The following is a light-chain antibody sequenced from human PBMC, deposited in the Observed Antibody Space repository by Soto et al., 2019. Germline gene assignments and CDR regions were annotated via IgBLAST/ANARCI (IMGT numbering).Light chain of an antibody. J-gene: IGKJ4*01. Sequence: FVLTQSPATLSLSPGERATLSCRASQTVITYLAWYQQKPGQAPRLLIFDATKRVTGIPARFSGSGSGTDFTLTISSLQPEDFATYYCQQLNSYPLTFGGGTKVDIK. CDR1: QTVITY. CDR2: DAT. CDR3: QQLNSYPLT. V-gene: IGKV3-11*01.